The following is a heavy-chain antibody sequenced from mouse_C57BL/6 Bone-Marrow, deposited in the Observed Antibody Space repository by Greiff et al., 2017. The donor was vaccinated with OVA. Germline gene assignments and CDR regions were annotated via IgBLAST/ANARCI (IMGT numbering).Heavy chain of an antibody. V-gene: IGHV5-16*01. CDR1: GFTFSDYY. CDR3: ARGGYGNYPYYFDY. CDR2: INYDGSST. Sequence: EVQLVESEGGLVQPGSSMKLSCTASGFTFSDYYMAWVRQVPEKGLEWVANINYDGSSTYYLDSLKSRFIISGDNAKNILYLQMSSLKSEDTATYYCARGGYGNYPYYFDYWGQGTTLTVSS. J-gene: IGHJ2*01. D-gene: IGHD2-10*02.